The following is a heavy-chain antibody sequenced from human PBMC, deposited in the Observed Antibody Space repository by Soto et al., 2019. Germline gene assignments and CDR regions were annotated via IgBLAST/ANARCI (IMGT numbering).Heavy chain of an antibody. CDR1: NYAISSSNW. Sequence: SETLSLTCAVSNYAISSSNWWGWIRQPPGKGLEWIGYIYYSGNTYYNPSLKSRVTMSVDTSKNQFSLKLSSVTAVDTAVYYCVRTYNWNDWFDPWGQGTLVTVSS. D-gene: IGHD1-1*01. V-gene: IGHV4-28*01. CDR2: IYYSGNT. J-gene: IGHJ5*02. CDR3: VRTYNWNDWFDP.